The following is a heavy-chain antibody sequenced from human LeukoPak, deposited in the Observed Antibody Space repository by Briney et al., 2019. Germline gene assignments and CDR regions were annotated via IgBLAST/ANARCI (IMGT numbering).Heavy chain of an antibody. Sequence: SETLSLTCTVSGGSISSGGYYWTWIRQHPGKGLEYIGYIYYSGGTYYNPSLKSRLTISVDTSKNQFPLKLSSVTAADTAVYYCARGAYYYDSSGSHAFDIWGQGTMVTVSS. J-gene: IGHJ3*02. D-gene: IGHD3-22*01. CDR3: ARGAYYYDSSGSHAFDI. CDR1: GGSISSGGYY. CDR2: IYYSGGT. V-gene: IGHV4-31*03.